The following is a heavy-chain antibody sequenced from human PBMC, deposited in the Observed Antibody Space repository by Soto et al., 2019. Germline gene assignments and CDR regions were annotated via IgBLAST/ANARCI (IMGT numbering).Heavy chain of an antibody. CDR2: IYYSGTT. CDR1: GGSISSYF. J-gene: IGHJ4*02. CDR3: ARDAHGYCSGGSCYVY. D-gene: IGHD2-15*01. Sequence: SETLSLTCTVSGGSISSYFWSWIRQTSGKGLEWIGNIYYSGTTNYNPSLKSRVTISVDTSRNQFFLNLSSVTAADTAVYYCARDAHGYCSGGSCYVYWGQGTLVTVSS. V-gene: IGHV4-59*01.